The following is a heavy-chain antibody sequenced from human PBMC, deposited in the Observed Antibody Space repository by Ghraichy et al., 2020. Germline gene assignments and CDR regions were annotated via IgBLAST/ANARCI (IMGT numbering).Heavy chain of an antibody. CDR3: ARDPSGESSWYYKEPVGFWFDP. J-gene: IGHJ5*02. V-gene: IGHV1-2*04. CDR2: IKPNSGGT. Sequence: SVKVSCKASGYTFTGYYMHWVRQAPGQGLEWMGWIKPNSGGTNYAQKFQGWVTMTRDTSISTAYMELSRLRSDDTAVYYCARDPSGESSWYYKEPVGFWFDPWGQGTLVNVSS. CDR1: GYTFTGYY. D-gene: IGHD6-13*01.